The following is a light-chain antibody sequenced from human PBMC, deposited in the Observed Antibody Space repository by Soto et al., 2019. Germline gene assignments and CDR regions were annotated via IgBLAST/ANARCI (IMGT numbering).Light chain of an antibody. CDR2: GAS. V-gene: IGKV3-20*01. CDR3: QQYGSSPLLT. J-gene: IGKJ5*01. Sequence: THSPGTLSLSPGERPTLSRWPIQRISSSYLAWYQQKPGQAPRLLIYGASSRATGIPDRFSGSGSGTDFTLTISRLESEDFAVYYCQQYGSSPLLTFGQGTRLENK. CDR1: QRISSSY.